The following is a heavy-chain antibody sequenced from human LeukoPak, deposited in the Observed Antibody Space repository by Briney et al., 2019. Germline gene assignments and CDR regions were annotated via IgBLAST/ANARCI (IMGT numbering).Heavy chain of an antibody. Sequence: PGGSLRLSCEASGFTFSSCNMNWVRQAPGKGLEWVSFIYSDNTHYSDSVKGRFTISRDSSKNTLYLQMNSLRAGDAAVYYCAKAPVTTCSGAYCYPFDYWSQGTLVTVSS. CDR2: IYSDNT. CDR3: AKAPVTTCSGAYCYPFDY. V-gene: IGHV3-53*01. CDR1: GFTFSSCN. D-gene: IGHD2-15*01. J-gene: IGHJ4*02.